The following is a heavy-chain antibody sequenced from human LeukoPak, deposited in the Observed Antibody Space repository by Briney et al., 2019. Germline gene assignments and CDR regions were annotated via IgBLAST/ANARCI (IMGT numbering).Heavy chain of an antibody. CDR1: TFTFNIYG. J-gene: IGHJ4*02. V-gene: IGHV3-30*02. CDR2: IQYDGSNK. Sequence: GGSLRLSCAASTFTFNIYGMHWVRQAPGKGLEWVAFIQYDGSNKFYADSVKGRFTISRDNSRNTLYLQMNSLRAEDTAVYYCARDRTASSYGTFFAYWGQGTLVTVSS. CDR3: ARDRTASSYGTFFAY. D-gene: IGHD1-26*01.